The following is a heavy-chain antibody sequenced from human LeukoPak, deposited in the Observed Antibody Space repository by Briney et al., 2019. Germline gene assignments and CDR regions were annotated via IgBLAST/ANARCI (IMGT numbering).Heavy chain of an antibody. CDR1: GFTSSSNW. CDR3: ARDQRYCSSSSCPWEPFDY. D-gene: IGHD2-2*01. V-gene: IGHV3-7*05. J-gene: IGHJ4*02. CDR2: IKQDGSEK. Sequence: GGSLRLSCAASGFTSSSNWMSWVGQAPGKGLEWVANIKQDGSEKYYVDSVKGRFTISRDNAKNSLYLQMNSLRAEDTAVYYCARDQRYCSSSSCPWEPFDYWGQGTLVTVSS.